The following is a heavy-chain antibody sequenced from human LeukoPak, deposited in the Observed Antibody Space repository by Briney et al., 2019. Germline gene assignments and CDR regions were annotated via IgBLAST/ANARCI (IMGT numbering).Heavy chain of an antibody. J-gene: IGHJ4*02. Sequence: GSLRLSCAAYGFTFSNSWMSWVRQAPGKGLEWVANINQGGNDKQYVDSMKGRFTIARDNAKNSLFLQMNSLRAEDTAVYYCARDGPAAIHWGQGTLVTVSS. D-gene: IGHD2-2*01. CDR2: INQGGNDK. CDR3: ARDGPAAIH. CDR1: GFTFSNSW. V-gene: IGHV3-7*01.